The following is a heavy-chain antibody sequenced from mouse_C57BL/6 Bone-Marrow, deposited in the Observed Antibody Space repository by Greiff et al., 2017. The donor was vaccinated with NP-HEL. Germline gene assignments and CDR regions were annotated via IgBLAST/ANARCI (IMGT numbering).Heavy chain of an antibody. CDR1: GYTFTSYW. D-gene: IGHD1-1*01. CDR2: IDPSDSYT. Sequence: QVQLQQPGAELVMPGASVKLSCKASGYTFTSYWMHWVKQRPGQGLEWIGEIDPSDSYTNYNQKFKGKSTLTVDKSSSTAYMQLSSLTSEDAAVYYGARNYGSTHYYAMDYWGQGTSVTVSS. V-gene: IGHV1-69*01. J-gene: IGHJ4*01. CDR3: ARNYGSTHYYAMDY.